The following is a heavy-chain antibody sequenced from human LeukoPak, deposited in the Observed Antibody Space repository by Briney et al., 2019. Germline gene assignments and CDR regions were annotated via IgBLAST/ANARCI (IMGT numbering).Heavy chain of an antibody. CDR1: GYTFTGYY. D-gene: IGHD2-2*02. CDR2: INPNSGGT. V-gene: IGHV1-2*02. J-gene: IGHJ3*02. Sequence: TSVKVSCKASGYTFTGYYMHRVRQAPGQGLEWMGWINPNSGGTNYAQKFQGRVTMTRDTSISTAYMELSSLRSEDTAVYYCARVVVVPAAIHRDAFDIWGQGTMVTVSS. CDR3: ARVVVVPAAIHRDAFDI.